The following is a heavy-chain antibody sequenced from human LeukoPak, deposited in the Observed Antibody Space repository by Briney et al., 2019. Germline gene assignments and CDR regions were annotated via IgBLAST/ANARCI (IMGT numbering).Heavy chain of an antibody. D-gene: IGHD3-16*01. Sequence: GGSRRLSCAASGFTFSNHGMNWVRQAPGKGLEWVSGISPSGDITYYVDSVKGRFTISRDNSKNTVYLEVSSLTAEDTAVYYCAKDDAWLRFGEWSQGTLVTVSS. V-gene: IGHV3-23*01. J-gene: IGHJ4*02. CDR1: GFTFSNHG. CDR2: ISPSGDIT. CDR3: AKDDAWLRFGE.